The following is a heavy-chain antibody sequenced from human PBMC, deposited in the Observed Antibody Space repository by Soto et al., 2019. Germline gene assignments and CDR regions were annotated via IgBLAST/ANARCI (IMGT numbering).Heavy chain of an antibody. D-gene: IGHD6-19*01. J-gene: IGHJ4*02. Sequence: QVQLQESGPGLVKPSETLSLTCTVSGGSISSYHWSWIRQPPGKGLEWIGYIYYSGSTNYNPSLKSRVTISVDTSKNQSSLKLSSVTAADTAVYYCARAGRRYSSGWYEDYWGQGTLVTVSS. CDR3: ARAGRRYSSGWYEDY. CDR2: IYYSGST. CDR1: GGSISSYH. V-gene: IGHV4-59*01.